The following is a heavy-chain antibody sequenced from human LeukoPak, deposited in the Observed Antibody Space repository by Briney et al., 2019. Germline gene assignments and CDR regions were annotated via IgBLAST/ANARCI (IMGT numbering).Heavy chain of an antibody. CDR1: GFTFSSYG. CDR2: ISSSGSTI. D-gene: IGHD3-22*01. J-gene: IGHJ4*02. CDR3: ASSSLLDYDSSGYYPGDFDY. V-gene: IGHV3-48*03. Sequence: GGSLRLSCAASGFTFSSYGMNWVRQAPGKGLEWVSYISSSGSTIYYADSEKGRFTISRDNAKNSLYLQMNSLRAEDTAVYYCASSSLLDYDSSGYYPGDFDYWGQGTLVTVSS.